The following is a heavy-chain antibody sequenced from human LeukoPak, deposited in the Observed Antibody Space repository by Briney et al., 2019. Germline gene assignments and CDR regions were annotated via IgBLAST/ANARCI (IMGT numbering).Heavy chain of an antibody. CDR1: GGSISYYY. Sequence: SETLSLTCTVSGGSISYYYWSWIRQPPGKGLEWIRYIYDSGSTNYNPSLKSRVTISVDTSKNQFSLKLSSVTAADTAVYYCARAVSPHTGYDSYWGQGTLVTVSS. V-gene: IGHV4-59*01. J-gene: IGHJ4*02. CDR3: ARAVSPHTGYDSY. CDR2: IYDSGST. D-gene: IGHD5-12*01.